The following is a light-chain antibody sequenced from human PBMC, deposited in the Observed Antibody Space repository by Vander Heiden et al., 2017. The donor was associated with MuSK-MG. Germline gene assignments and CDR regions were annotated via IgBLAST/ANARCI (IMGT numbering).Light chain of an antibody. CDR1: SSDVGTYDF. J-gene: IGLJ3*02. CDR3: SSYTTSGTWV. CDR2: DVH. Sequence: QSALTQPASVAGSPGPSITISCPGTSSDVGTYDFVSWYQQHPAKAPLCSVLDVHDRPSGVSDRFSASKSGSTASLTISGRQAEDDAYDFCSSYTTSGTWVFGGGTKLTVL. V-gene: IGLV2-14*03.